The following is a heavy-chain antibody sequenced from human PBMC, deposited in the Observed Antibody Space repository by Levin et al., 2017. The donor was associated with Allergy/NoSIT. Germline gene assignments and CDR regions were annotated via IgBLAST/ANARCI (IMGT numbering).Heavy chain of an antibody. Sequence: GGSLRLSCAASGFTFSSYAMHWVRQPPGKGLEWVAVISYDGSNKYYADSVKGRFSISRDNSKNTLYLQVNGLRAEDTAVYYCAKVWLLYDSSDGSTYFDFWGQGTLVTVSS. J-gene: IGHJ4*02. V-gene: IGHV3-30*18. CDR2: ISYDGSNK. CDR1: GFTFSSYA. D-gene: IGHD3-22*01. CDR3: AKVWLLYDSSDGSTYFDF.